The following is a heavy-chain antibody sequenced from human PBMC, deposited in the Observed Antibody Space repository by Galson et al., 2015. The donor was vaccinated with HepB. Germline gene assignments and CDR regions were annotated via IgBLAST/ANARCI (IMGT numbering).Heavy chain of an antibody. D-gene: IGHD2-2*01. V-gene: IGHV4-34*01. Sequence: ETLSLTCAVYGGSFSGYYWSWIRQPPGKGLEWIGEINHSGSTNYNPSLKSRVTISVDTSKNQFSLKLSSVTAADTAVYYCARVHPRSKPCSTSCYSYYHYYGMDVWGQGTTVTVSS. CDR3: ARVHPRSKPCSTSCYSYYHYYGMDV. CDR1: GGSFSGYY. J-gene: IGHJ6*02. CDR2: INHSGST.